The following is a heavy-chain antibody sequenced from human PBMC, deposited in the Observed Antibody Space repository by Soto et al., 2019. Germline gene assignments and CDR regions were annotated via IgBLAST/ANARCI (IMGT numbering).Heavy chain of an antibody. CDR3: AGEYMAAAGPDY. CDR2: ISYDGSNK. J-gene: IGHJ4*02. Sequence: QVQLVESGGGVVQPGRSLRLSCAASGFTFSSYAMHWVRQAPGKGLEWVAVISYDGSNKYYADSVKGLFTISRDNSKNTLYLQMNSLRAEDTAVYYCAGEYMAAAGPDYWGQGTLVTVSS. CDR1: GFTFSSYA. D-gene: IGHD6-13*01. V-gene: IGHV3-30-3*01.